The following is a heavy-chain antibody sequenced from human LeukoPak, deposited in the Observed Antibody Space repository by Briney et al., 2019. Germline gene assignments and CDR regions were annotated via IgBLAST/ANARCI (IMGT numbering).Heavy chain of an antibody. D-gene: IGHD3-22*01. Sequence: GRSLRLSCAASGFTFSSYSMNWVRQAPGKGLEWVSYISSGSSTIYYADSVKGRFTISRDNAKNSLYLQMNSLRAEDTAVYYCASSKYYYDSSGYYYFDYWGQGTLVTVSS. J-gene: IGHJ4*02. CDR1: GFTFSSYS. CDR3: ASSKYYYDSSGYYYFDY. V-gene: IGHV3-48*01. CDR2: ISSGSSTI.